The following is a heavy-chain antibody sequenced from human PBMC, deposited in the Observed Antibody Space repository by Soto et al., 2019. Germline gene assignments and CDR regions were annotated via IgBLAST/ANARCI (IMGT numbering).Heavy chain of an antibody. Sequence: QVQLVQSGAEVKKPGSSVKVSCKASGGTFSSYTISWVRQAPGQGLEWMGRNIPILGIANYAQKFQGRVTITADKSTSTAYMGLSSLRSDDTAVYYCARRRAYYDSNWYFDLWGGGNLVTVCS. CDR3: ARRRAYYDSNWYFDL. V-gene: IGHV1-69*02. J-gene: IGHJ2*01. D-gene: IGHD3-22*01. CDR1: GGTFSSYT. CDR2: NIPILGIA.